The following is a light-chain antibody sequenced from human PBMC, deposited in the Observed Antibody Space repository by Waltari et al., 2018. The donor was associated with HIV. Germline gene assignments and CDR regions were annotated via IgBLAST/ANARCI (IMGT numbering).Light chain of an antibody. CDR2: ANG. Sequence: QSVLTHPPSLSRAPGLRVSLSFPGTFSNVRAGCDVPWYQHHPAPAPRLLIYANGKRPSGVPDRFFGSKSGSSASLGISGLQAEDEADYYCQSYDSSLSGVVFGGGTRLTVL. CDR3: QSYDSSLSGVV. CDR1: FSNVRAGCD. J-gene: IGLJ2*01. V-gene: IGLV1-40*01.